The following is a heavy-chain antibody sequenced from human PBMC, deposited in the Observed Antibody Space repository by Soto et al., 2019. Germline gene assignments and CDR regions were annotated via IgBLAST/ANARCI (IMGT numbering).Heavy chain of an antibody. D-gene: IGHD3-9*01. V-gene: IGHV4-59*08. J-gene: IGHJ6*03. CDR2: IYYSGST. Sequence: PSETLSLTCTVSGGSISSYYWSWIRQPPGKGLEWIGYIYYSGSTNYNPSLKSRVTISVDTSKNQFSLKLSSVTAADTAVYYCARLPIYSYYYYYMDVWGKGTTVTVSS. CDR1: GGSISSYY. CDR3: ARLPIYSYYYYYMDV.